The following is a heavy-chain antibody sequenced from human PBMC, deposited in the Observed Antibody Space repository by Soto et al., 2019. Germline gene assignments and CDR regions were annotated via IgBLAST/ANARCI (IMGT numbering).Heavy chain of an antibody. CDR2: IWYDGSNK. J-gene: IGHJ5*02. D-gene: IGHD1-7*01. CDR3: ARALGAHRITGTFDP. V-gene: IGHV3-33*01. CDR1: GFTFSSYG. Sequence: GGSLRLSCAASGFTFSSYGMHWVRQAPGKGLEWVAVIWYDGSNKYYADSVKGRFTISRDNSKNTLYLQMNSLRAEDTAVYYCARALGAHRITGTFDPWGQGTLVTVSS.